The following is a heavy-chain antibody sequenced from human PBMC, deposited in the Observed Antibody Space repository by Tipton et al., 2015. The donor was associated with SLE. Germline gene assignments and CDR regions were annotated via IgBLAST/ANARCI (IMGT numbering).Heavy chain of an antibody. V-gene: IGHV3-33*08. CDR1: GFTVSSNY. CDR2: IWYDGSNK. J-gene: IGHJ5*02. CDR3: ARDLDSSDWHEGWFDP. Sequence: RSLRLYCAASGFTVSSNYMSWVRQAPGKGLEWVAVIWYDGSNKYYADSVKGRFTISRDNSKNTLYLQMNSLRAEDTAVYYCARDLDSSDWHEGWFDPWGQGTLVTVSS. D-gene: IGHD6-19*01.